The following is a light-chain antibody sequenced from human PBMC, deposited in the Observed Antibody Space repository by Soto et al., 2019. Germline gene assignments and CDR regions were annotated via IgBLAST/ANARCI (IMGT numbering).Light chain of an antibody. CDR2: GAS. CDR3: QQYNNWPPAWT. V-gene: IGKV3-15*01. Sequence: EIVMTQSPATLSVSPGERATLSCRASQSVSSNLDWYQQKPGQAPRLLIYGASTRATGIPARFSGSGSGTELTHTNSSMQSEDFEVYYCQQYNNWPPAWTFGQGTKLEIK. CDR1: QSVSSN. J-gene: IGKJ1*01.